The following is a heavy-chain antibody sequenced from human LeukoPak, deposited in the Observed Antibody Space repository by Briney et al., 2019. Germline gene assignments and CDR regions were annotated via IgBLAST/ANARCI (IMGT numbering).Heavy chain of an antibody. J-gene: IGHJ4*02. CDR2: ISPNSGDT. V-gene: IGHV1-8*01. CDR1: GYTFTSYD. D-gene: IGHD5-18*01. CDR3: ARDGYSYGYWFDY. Sequence: ASVKVSCKGSGYTFTSYDINWVRQATGQGLEWMGWISPNSGDTGYAQKFQGRVTMTRDMSTSTVYMELSSLRSEDTAVYYCARDGYSYGYWFDYWGQGTLVTVSS.